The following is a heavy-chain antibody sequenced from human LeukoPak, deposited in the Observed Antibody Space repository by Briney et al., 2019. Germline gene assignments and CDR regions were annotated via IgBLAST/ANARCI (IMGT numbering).Heavy chain of an antibody. CDR1: RFTFSDYY. CDR2: ISSGGSPT. CDR3: ARDGSSHDLVWFDP. D-gene: IGHD6-13*01. J-gene: IGHJ5*02. V-gene: IGHV3-11*04. Sequence: GGSLRLSCAGSRFTFSDYYMSWIRQAPGKGLEWVAYISSGGSPTYYLDSVKGRFTISRDNAENSLYLQLHSLRAEDTAVYYCARDGSSHDLVWFDPWGQGTLVTVSS.